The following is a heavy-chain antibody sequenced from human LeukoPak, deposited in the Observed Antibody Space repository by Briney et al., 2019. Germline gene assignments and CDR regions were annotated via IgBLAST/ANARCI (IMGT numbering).Heavy chain of an antibody. D-gene: IGHD1-26*01. CDR1: GYTFTSYG. J-gene: IGHJ5*02. Sequence: ASVKVSCKASGYTFTSYGISWVRQAPGQGLEWMGWISAYNGNTNYAQKLQGRVTMTTDTSTSTAYMELRSLRSDDTAVYYCARDPRPYRVGATTGDWFDPWGQGTLVTVSS. CDR2: ISAYNGNT. V-gene: IGHV1-18*01. CDR3: ARDPRPYRVGATTGDWFDP.